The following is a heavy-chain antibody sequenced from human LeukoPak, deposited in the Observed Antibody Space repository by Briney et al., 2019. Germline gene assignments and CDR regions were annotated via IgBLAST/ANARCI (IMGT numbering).Heavy chain of an antibody. Sequence: YPSETLSFTCTVSGGSISIYYWSWIRQPPGKGLEWIGYIYYSGGTNYNPSLKSRVTISVDTSKNQFSLKLSSVTAADTAVYYCARFPQFSWGRLDREWDYWGQGTLVTVSS. V-gene: IGHV4-59*08. CDR2: IYYSGGT. CDR3: ARFPQFSWGRLDREWDY. J-gene: IGHJ4*02. D-gene: IGHD3-16*01. CDR1: GGSISIYY.